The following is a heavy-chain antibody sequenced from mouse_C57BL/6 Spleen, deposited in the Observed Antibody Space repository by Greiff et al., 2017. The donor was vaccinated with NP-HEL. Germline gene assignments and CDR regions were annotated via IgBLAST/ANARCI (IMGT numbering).Heavy chain of an antibody. CDR2: ISYDGSN. V-gene: IGHV3-6*01. CDR1: GYSITSGYY. Sequence: EVKLVESGPGLVKPSQSLSLTCSVTGYSITSGYYWNWIRQFPGNKLEWMGYISYDGSNNYNPSLKNRISITRDTSKNQFFLKLNSVTTEDTATYYCARDRDGYEGWFAYWGQGTLVTVSA. D-gene: IGHD2-2*01. CDR3: ARDRDGYEGWFAY. J-gene: IGHJ3*01.